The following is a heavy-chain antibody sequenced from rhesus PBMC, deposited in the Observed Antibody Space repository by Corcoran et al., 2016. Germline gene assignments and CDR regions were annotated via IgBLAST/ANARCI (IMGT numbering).Heavy chain of an antibody. Sequence: QLQLQESGPVLVKPSETPPLTCAVSGGSISSNYWSWIRQPPGKGLEWIGRISGSGGSTDYNPSLKSRVTISTDTSKNQFTLKLSTVTAADTAVYYCARDGSSYWENYFDYWGQGVLVTVSS. D-gene: IGHD4-29*01. CDR2: ISGSGGST. CDR3: ARDGSSYWENYFDY. V-gene: IGHV4-173*01. J-gene: IGHJ4*01. CDR1: GGSISSNY.